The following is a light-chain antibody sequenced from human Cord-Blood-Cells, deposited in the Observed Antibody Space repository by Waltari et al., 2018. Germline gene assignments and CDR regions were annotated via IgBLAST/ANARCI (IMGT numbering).Light chain of an antibody. CDR3: QSYESSLSCSV. Sequence: QTVLTLSLSVSGAPGQGVTISCTGSSSQLGAGLHVHRYQQLPGTAPNLLTYCNSNRRSGLPVQFSGTKAGTSAFLDITGLQGDDEAYYYGQSYESSLSCSVFCGGTKLTVL. CDR1: SSQLGAGLH. V-gene: IGLV1-40*01. CDR2: CNS. J-gene: IGLJ3*02.